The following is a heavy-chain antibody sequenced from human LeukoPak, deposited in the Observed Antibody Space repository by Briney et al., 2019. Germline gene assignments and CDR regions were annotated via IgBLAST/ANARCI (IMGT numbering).Heavy chain of an antibody. Sequence: GGALTLSCVVSEFTFSSHWLSWVRQAAGPGLGGVATIRKDGNEKHYVDSVDARFIISRDNSYNPLYLQIARLRAEDTAVYSCARRCGRASCPYYFDYWGKGTLVTVSS. V-gene: IGHV3-7*01. CDR1: EFTFSSHW. CDR2: IRKDGNEK. J-gene: IGHJ4*02. CDR3: ARRCGRASCPYYFDY. D-gene: IGHD2-2*01.